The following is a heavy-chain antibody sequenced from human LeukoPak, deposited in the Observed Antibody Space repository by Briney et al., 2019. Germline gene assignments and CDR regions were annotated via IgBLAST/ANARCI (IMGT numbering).Heavy chain of an antibody. V-gene: IGHV3-30-3*01. J-gene: IGHJ4*02. Sequence: PGGSLRLSCAASGFTFSSYAMHWVRQAPGKGLEWVAVISYDGSNKYYADSVKGRFTISRDNSKNTLYLQMNSLRAGDTAVYYCARDRIAVAGSGYVYWGQGTLVTVSS. CDR3: ARDRIAVAGSGYVY. CDR1: GFTFSSYA. CDR2: ISYDGSNK. D-gene: IGHD6-19*01.